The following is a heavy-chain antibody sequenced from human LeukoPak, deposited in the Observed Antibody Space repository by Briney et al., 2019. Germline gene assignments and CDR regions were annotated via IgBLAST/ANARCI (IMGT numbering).Heavy chain of an antibody. CDR3: ARVDRYHYYLDV. CDR1: GGTFSSYS. V-gene: IGHV1-69*05. J-gene: IGHJ6*03. CDR2: IMPLFNTA. Sequence: VASVKVSCKASGGTFSSYSITWVRQAPGQGLEWMGGIMPLFNTANYAQQFQGRVTITTDESTSTAYMELSSLRFGGTAMYYCARVDRYHYYLDVWGKGTTVTVSS.